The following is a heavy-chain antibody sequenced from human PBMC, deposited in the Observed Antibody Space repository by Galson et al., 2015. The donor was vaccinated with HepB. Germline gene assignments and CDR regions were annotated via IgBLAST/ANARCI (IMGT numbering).Heavy chain of an antibody. V-gene: IGHV3-21*01. Sequence: SLRLSCAASGFTFSDYSMNWVRQAPGKGLEWVSSITSVSTYIYYADSVKGRFTISRDNAKNSLYLQMNSLRAEDTAVYYCARVSTGSYPYYFDFWGQGALVTVSS. J-gene: IGHJ4*02. CDR2: ITSVSTYI. D-gene: IGHD3-10*01. CDR1: GFTFSDYS. CDR3: ARVSTGSYPYYFDF.